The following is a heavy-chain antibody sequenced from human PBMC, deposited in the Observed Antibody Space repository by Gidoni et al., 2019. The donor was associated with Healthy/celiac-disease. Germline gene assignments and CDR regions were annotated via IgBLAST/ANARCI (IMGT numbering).Heavy chain of an antibody. CDR2: IYYSGST. CDR3: ARHLGPSSPYFDY. Sequence: QLQPQESGPGLVKPSETLSLTCTVSGGSISSSSYYWGWIRQPPGKGLEWIGSIYYSGSTYYNPSLKSRVTISVDTSKNQFSLKLSSVTAADTAVYHCARHLGPSSPYFDYWGQGTLVTVSS. D-gene: IGHD2-2*01. V-gene: IGHV4-39*01. J-gene: IGHJ4*02. CDR1: GGSISSSSYY.